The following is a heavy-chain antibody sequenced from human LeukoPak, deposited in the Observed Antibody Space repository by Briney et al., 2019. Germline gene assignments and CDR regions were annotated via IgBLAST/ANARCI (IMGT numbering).Heavy chain of an antibody. Sequence: PGGSLRLSCAVSGSTFSSYAVHWVRQAPGKGLEWVAVISYDGSNKYYADSVKGRFTISRDNSKNTLYLQMNSLRAEDTAVYYCAREATVVIDYWGQGTLVTVSS. CDR1: GSTFSSYA. CDR3: AREATVVIDY. V-gene: IGHV3-30-3*01. J-gene: IGHJ4*02. D-gene: IGHD4-23*01. CDR2: ISYDGSNK.